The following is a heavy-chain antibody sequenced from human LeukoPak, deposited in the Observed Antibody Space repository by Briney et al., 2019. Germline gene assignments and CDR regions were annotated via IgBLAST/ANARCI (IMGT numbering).Heavy chain of an antibody. CDR3: ASAGNRPLDY. CDR1: GFTVSSNY. V-gene: IGHV3-53*01. CDR2: IYSGGST. J-gene: IGHJ4*02. Sequence: AGGSLRLSCAASGFTVSSNYMSWVRQAPGEGLEWVSVIYSGGSTYDADSVKGRFTISRDNSNNTLYLQMNSLRAEDTAVYYCASAGNRPLDYWGQGTLVTVSS.